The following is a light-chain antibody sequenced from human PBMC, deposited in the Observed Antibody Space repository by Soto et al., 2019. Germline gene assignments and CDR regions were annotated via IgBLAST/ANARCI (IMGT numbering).Light chain of an antibody. J-gene: IGKJ1*01. V-gene: IGKV1-5*01. Sequence: QSPSAVSVNKRDRVAITCRASQSISGWLAWFQQKPGKAPKVLIYDASTWDTGVPSRFSGSGSGTEFTLTISILQAEDSVTYYRQLRNSPPKTFGQGT. CDR3: QLRNSPPKT. CDR1: QSISGW. CDR2: DAS.